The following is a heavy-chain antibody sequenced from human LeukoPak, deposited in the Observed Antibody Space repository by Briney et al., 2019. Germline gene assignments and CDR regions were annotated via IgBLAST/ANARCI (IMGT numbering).Heavy chain of an antibody. V-gene: IGHV1-18*01. Sequence: ASVKVSCKASGYTFTSYGISWVRQAPGQGLEWMGWISAYNGNTNYAQKFQGRVTMTRDTSISTAYMELSRLRSDDTAVYYCARVRRGAVAGTDYWGQGTLVTVSS. CDR1: GYTFTSYG. J-gene: IGHJ4*02. D-gene: IGHD6-19*01. CDR2: ISAYNGNT. CDR3: ARVRRGAVAGTDY.